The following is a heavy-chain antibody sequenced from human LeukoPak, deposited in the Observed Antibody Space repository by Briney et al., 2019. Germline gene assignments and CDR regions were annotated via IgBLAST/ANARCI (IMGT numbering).Heavy chain of an antibody. J-gene: IGHJ4*02. CDR3: ATLPYYYDSSGSYYFDY. D-gene: IGHD3-22*01. CDR1: GFTFDDYA. V-gene: IGHV3-43D*03. CDR2: ISWDGGST. Sequence: GGSLRLSCAASGFTFDDYAMHWVRLAPGKGLEWVSLISWDGGSTYYADSVKGRFTISRDNSKNTLYLQMNSLRVEDTAVYYCATLPYYYDSSGSYYFDYWGQGTLVTVSS.